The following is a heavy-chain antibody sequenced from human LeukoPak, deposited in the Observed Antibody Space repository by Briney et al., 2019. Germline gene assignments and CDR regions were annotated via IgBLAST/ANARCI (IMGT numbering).Heavy chain of an antibody. CDR2: VFQGGTTT. V-gene: IGHV4-4*02. J-gene: IGHJ4*02. CDR1: GGSINSSNW. Sequence: PSETLSLTCAVSGGSINSSNWWSWVRQTPGRGLEWIGEVFQGGTTTNYNPSLKSRVTISIDRSKSQFSLQLNSVTAADTAVYYCANGGIAGCPHYWGQGTLVTVSS. D-gene: IGHD3-16*01. CDR3: ANGGIAGCPHY.